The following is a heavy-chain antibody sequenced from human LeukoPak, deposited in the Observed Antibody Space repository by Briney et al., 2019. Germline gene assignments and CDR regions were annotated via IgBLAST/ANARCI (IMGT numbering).Heavy chain of an antibody. CDR2: IFYSGTT. CDR3: ARHFDTRGWTAGFDS. V-gene: IGHV4-39*01. J-gene: IGHJ4*02. Sequence: PSDTLSLTCTVSGGSISSTDYYWGWIRQPPGEGLERVGTIFYSGTTYYNPSLKSRVTISVDTSKNQFSLKLTSVTAADTAIYYCARHFDTRGWTAGFDSWGQGTLVTVSS. D-gene: IGHD6-19*01. CDR1: GGSISSTDYY.